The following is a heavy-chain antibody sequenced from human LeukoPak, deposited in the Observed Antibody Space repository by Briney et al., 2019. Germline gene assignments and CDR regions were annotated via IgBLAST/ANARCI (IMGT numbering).Heavy chain of an antibody. Sequence: PGGSLRLSCAASGFTFSSYWMSWVRQAPGKGLEWVANIKQDGSEKYYVDSVKGRFTISRDNAKNSLYLQMNSLRVEDTALYYCARDWQYSSSPTDSWGQGTLVTVSS. CDR2: IKQDGSEK. D-gene: IGHD6-6*01. CDR3: ARDWQYSSSPTDS. CDR1: GFTFSSYW. J-gene: IGHJ5*01. V-gene: IGHV3-7*01.